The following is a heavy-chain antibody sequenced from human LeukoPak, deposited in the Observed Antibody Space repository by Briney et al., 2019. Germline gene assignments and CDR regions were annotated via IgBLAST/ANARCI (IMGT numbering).Heavy chain of an antibody. V-gene: IGHV3-21*01. J-gene: IGHJ4*02. CDR1: GFTFSSYS. CDR3: ARESSSGWYYGNDY. D-gene: IGHD6-19*01. Sequence: GGSLRLSCAASGFTFSSYSMNWVRQAPGKGLEWVSSISSSSSYIYYADSAKGRFTISRDNAKNSLYLQMNSLRAEDTAVYYCARESSSGWYYGNDYWGQGTLVTVSS. CDR2: ISSSSSYI.